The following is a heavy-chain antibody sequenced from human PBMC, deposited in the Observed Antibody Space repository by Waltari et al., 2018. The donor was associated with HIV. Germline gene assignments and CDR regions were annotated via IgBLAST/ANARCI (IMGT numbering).Heavy chain of an antibody. J-gene: IGHJ6*02. Sequence: EVQLVESGGGSVQPGRSLRLSCTASGIPFDAYAMDWVRQPPGKGLEWVSGISWNSGDIAYADSVKGRFTISRDNTKNSLFLQMNSVRVEDTALYYCVKDGASTIFGVLNGMDVWGQGTTVTVSS. CDR2: ISWNSGDI. V-gene: IGHV3-9*01. D-gene: IGHD3-3*01. CDR3: VKDGASTIFGVLNGMDV. CDR1: GIPFDAYA.